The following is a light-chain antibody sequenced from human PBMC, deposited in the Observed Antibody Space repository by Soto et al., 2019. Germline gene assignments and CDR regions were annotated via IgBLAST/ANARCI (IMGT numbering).Light chain of an antibody. V-gene: IGLV2-14*01. Sequence: QSALTQPASVSGSPGQSITISCTGTSSDVGDYNYVSWYQQHPGKAPKLMIYEVSNRPSGVSNRFSGSKSGNTASLTISGLQAGDEADYYCSSYTRSSTLYVFGTGTKLTVL. J-gene: IGLJ1*01. CDR3: SSYTRSSTLYV. CDR1: SSDVGDYNY. CDR2: EVS.